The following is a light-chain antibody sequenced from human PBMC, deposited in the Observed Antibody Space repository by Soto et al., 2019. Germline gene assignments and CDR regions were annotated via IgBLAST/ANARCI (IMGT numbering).Light chain of an antibody. Sequence: EILLPQYPAPLSLSPGARATLSCRASQTVSSSLAWYQQKPGQAPRLLIYEASNRATGIPARFSGSGSGADFTLTISSLEPEDFALYYCQQHINWPLTFGGGTKVDIK. J-gene: IGKJ4*01. V-gene: IGKV3-11*01. CDR1: QTVSSS. CDR3: QQHINWPLT. CDR2: EAS.